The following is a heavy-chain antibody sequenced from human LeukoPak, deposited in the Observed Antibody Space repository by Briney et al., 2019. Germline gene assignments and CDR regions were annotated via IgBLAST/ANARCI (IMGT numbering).Heavy chain of an antibody. CDR2: ISAYNGNT. D-gene: IGHD6-19*01. J-gene: IGHJ4*02. Sequence: GASVKVSCKASGYTFTSYGINWVRQATGQGLEWMGWISAYNGNTNYAQKLQGRVTMTTDTSTNTAYMELRSLRSEDTAVYYCARESGIAVAGTFFASDYWGQGTLVTVSS. CDR1: GYTFTSYG. V-gene: IGHV1-18*01. CDR3: ARESGIAVAGTFFASDY.